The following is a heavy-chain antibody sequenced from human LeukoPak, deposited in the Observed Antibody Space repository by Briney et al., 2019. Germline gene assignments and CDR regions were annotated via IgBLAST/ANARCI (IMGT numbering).Heavy chain of an antibody. CDR2: ISSSSSTI. Sequence: GGSLRLSCAASGFSFSSYNINWVRQAPGKGLEWVSYISSSSSTIYYAYSVKGRFTISRDNAKNSLYLQMNSLRAEDTAVYYCARDENPTVDCSSTSCIYFYYMDVWGEGTTVTVSS. D-gene: IGHD2-2*01. CDR3: ARDENPTVDCSSTSCIYFYYMDV. CDR1: GFSFSSYN. J-gene: IGHJ6*03. V-gene: IGHV3-48*01.